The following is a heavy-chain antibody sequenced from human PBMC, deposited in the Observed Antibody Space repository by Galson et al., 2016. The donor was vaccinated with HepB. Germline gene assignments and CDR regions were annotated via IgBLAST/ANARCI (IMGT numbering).Heavy chain of an antibody. D-gene: IGHD6-13*01. Sequence: SETLSLTCTVSGGSMNSYYWGWIRQPPGKGLEWIGNIYYSGNTNYNPSLKSRVTISVDTSRNQVSLKLSSVTAADTAVYYCAREDSSTWYGPGHYGLDVWGQGTTVTVSS. J-gene: IGHJ6*02. V-gene: IGHV4-59*01. CDR1: GGSMNSYY. CDR3: AREDSSTWYGPGHYGLDV. CDR2: IYYSGNT.